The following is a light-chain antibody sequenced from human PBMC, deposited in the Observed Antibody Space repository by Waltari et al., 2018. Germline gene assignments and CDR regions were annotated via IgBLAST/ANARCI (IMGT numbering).Light chain of an antibody. J-gene: IGKJ1*01. CDR2: WAS. V-gene: IGKV4-1*01. Sequence: DIVMTQSPASLAVSLVERATINCKSSQSVLYSSNNKDYLAWFQQKPGQPPKLLISWASTRESGVPDRFSGSGSGTDFTLTISSLQAEDVAVYYCQQYYSTVRTFGQGTKVEIK. CDR1: QSVLYSSNNKDY. CDR3: QQYYSTVRT.